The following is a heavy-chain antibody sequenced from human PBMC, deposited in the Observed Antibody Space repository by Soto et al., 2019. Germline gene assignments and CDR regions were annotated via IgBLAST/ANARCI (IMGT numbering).Heavy chain of an antibody. CDR3: VRGGGVGPFHP. Sequence: RLLCAGSGCTFGDSYMSWIRQAPGKGLEWLSYISPGSRYPSYADSVKGRFTISRDNAKRSLYLQMMSLTAEDTAIYYCVRGGGVGPFHPSGQGTMVTGSS. CDR2: ISPGSRYP. CDR1: GCTFGDSY. J-gene: IGHJ5*02. D-gene: IGHD2-8*02. V-gene: IGHV3-11*06.